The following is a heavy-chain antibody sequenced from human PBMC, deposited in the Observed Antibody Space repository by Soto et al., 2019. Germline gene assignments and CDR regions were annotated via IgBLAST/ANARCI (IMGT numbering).Heavy chain of an antibody. D-gene: IGHD3-10*01. Sequence: QVQLVQSGAEVKKPGASVKVSCKASGYTFTSYGISWVRQAPVQGLEWMGWISTYNGNTDYAQKLQGRVTMTTDTSTSTAYMELRSLRSDDTAVYFCAREYAHGSGSYYNPGGNYFEYWGQGTLVTVSS. CDR3: AREYAHGSGSYYNPGGNYFEY. CDR1: GYTFTSYG. CDR2: ISTYNGNT. V-gene: IGHV1-18*01. J-gene: IGHJ4*02.